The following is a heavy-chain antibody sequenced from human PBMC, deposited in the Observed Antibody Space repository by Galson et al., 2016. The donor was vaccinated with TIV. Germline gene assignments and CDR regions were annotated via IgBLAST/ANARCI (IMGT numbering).Heavy chain of an antibody. Sequence: SLRLSCAASGFIFSSYWMSWVRQAPGKGLEWVASINQPGGEKYYGDSVKGRSAIHRDNAKNLLYLQVNSLTVEDTAVYYCARWLMVQGVIRYLDYWGQGTQVTVSS. CDR2: INQPGGEK. D-gene: IGHD3-10*01. V-gene: IGHV3-7*01. J-gene: IGHJ4*03. CDR3: ARWLMVQGVIRYLDY. CDR1: GFIFSSYW.